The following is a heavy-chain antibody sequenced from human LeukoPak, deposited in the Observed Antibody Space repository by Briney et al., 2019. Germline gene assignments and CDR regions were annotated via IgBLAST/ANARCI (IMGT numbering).Heavy chain of an antibody. CDR3: ARDLEIVGATRDDAFDI. V-gene: IGHV1-46*01. J-gene: IGHJ3*02. Sequence: AASVKVSCKASGYTFTSYYMHWVRQAPGQGLEWMGIINPSGGSTSYAQKFQGRVTMTRDMSTSTVYMELSSLRSEDTAVYYCARDLEIVGATRDDAFDIWGQGTMVTVSS. CDR2: INPSGGST. D-gene: IGHD1-26*01. CDR1: GYTFTSYY.